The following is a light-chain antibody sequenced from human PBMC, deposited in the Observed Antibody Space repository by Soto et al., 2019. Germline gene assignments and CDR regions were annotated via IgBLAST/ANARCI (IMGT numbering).Light chain of an antibody. CDR2: EVS. Sequence: QSVLTQPASVSGSPGQSITISCTGTSSDVGGYNYVSWYQQHPGKAPKLMIYEVSNWPSGFSNRFSDSKSGNTASLTISGLQAEDEADYYCSSYTSSNIVVFGGGTKLTVL. V-gene: IGLV2-14*01. J-gene: IGLJ2*01. CDR3: SSYTSSNIVV. CDR1: SSDVGGYNY.